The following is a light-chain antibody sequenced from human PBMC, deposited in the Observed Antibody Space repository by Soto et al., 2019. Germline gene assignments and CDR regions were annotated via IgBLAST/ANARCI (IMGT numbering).Light chain of an antibody. CDR3: QQYNSYSQFT. V-gene: IGKV1-5*03. Sequence: DIQLTQSPSTLSASVGDRVTITCRASQSITNWLAWYQQKPGKAPKVLIHMASSLKSGVPSRFSGSGSGTEFTLTISCLQPDDVATYHCQQYNSYSQFTFGPGTKVDIK. CDR1: QSITNW. J-gene: IGKJ3*01. CDR2: MAS.